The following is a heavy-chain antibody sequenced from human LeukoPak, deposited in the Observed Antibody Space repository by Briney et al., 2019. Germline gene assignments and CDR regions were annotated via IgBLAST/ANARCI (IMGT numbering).Heavy chain of an antibody. V-gene: IGHV3-15*01. CDR3: ASLVGFSLYY. J-gene: IGHJ4*02. D-gene: IGHD1-26*01. CDR1: GFTFSYAW. Sequence: GGSLRLSCTASGFTFSYAWMTWVRQGPGKGLEWVGHISVRSDGGTKDYAAPVKGRFTISRDDSKNTLYLQMGSLQTEDTAVYYCASLVGFSLYYWGQGTLVTVSS. CDR2: ISVRSDGGTK.